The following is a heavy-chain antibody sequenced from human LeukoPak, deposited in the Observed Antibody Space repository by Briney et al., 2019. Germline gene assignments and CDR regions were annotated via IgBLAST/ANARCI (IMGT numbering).Heavy chain of an antibody. J-gene: IGHJ5*02. V-gene: IGHV3-48*04. CDR3: ARERAGGVTIFGITKNNWFDP. CDR2: LSSSSTTR. Sequence: GGSLRLSCAASGFNFSIYSMTWVRQAPTTGLEWISYLSSSSTTRYYADSVKGRFTVSRDNAKNSLYLQMNSLRAEDTAVYYCARERAGGVTIFGITKNNWFDPWGQGTLVTVSS. D-gene: IGHD3-3*01. CDR1: GFNFSIYS.